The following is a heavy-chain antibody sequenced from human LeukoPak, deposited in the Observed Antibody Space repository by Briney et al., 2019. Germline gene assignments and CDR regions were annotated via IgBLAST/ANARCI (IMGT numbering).Heavy chain of an antibody. J-gene: IGHJ4*02. CDR2: ISGSGGST. CDR1: GFTFSSYA. Sequence: GGSLRLSCTASGFTFSSYAMSWVRQAPGKGLEWVSSISGSGGSTYYADSVKGRFTISRDNSKNTLYLQMNSLRAEDTAVYYCAKVDTMIVVVITPFDYWGRGTLVTVSS. V-gene: IGHV3-23*01. D-gene: IGHD3-22*01. CDR3: AKVDTMIVVVITPFDY.